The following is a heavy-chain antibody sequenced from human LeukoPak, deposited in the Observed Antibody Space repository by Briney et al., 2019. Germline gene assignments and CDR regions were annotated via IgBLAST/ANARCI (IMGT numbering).Heavy chain of an antibody. V-gene: IGHV3-48*01. CDR2: ISSSSSTI. J-gene: IGHJ4*02. CDR1: GFTFSSYN. D-gene: IGHD3-22*01. CDR3: ARDQRDYYDSSGYYIPFDY. Sequence: GGSLRLSCAASGFTFSSYNMNWVRQAPGKGLEWVSYISSSSSTIYYADSVKGRFTISRDNAKNSLYLQMNSLRAEDTAVYYCARDQRDYYDSSGYYIPFDYWGQGTLVTVSS.